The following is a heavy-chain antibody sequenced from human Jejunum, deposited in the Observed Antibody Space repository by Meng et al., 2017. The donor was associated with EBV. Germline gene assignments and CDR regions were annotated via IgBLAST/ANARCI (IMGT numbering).Heavy chain of an antibody. CDR1: GFTFDDYD. CDR2: ISSGSSFI. CDR3: VRDSSFNVH. Sequence: VKLVDAVGGVLRPGGSLRLSCAASGFTFDDYDMSWVRQVPGKGLEWVSYISSGSSFIYYADSVKGRFTISRDDAKNSLSLQMNNLGADDTAVYYCVRDSSFNVHWGQGTLVTVSS. J-gene: IGHJ4*02. D-gene: IGHD3-16*02. V-gene: IGHV3-21*01.